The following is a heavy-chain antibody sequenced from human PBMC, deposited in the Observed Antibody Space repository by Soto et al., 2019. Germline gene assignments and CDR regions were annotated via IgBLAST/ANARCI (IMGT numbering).Heavy chain of an antibody. Sequence: HPGGSLRLSCAASGFTFDAYAMHWVRQAPGKGLEWVSGISWNSGSIGYADSVKGRFTISRDNAKNSLYLQMNSLRAEDTALYYCAKHHRSRGPYGMDVWGQGTTVTVSS. V-gene: IGHV3-9*01. CDR1: GFTFDAYA. CDR3: AKHHRSRGPYGMDV. CDR2: ISWNSGSI. J-gene: IGHJ6*02. D-gene: IGHD3-16*02.